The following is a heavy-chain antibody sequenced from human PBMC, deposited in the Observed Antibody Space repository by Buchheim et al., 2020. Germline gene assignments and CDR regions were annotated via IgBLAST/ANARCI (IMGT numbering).Heavy chain of an antibody. J-gene: IGHJ4*02. D-gene: IGHD6-13*01. CDR2: ISYDGSNK. Sequence: VQLVESGGGLVQPGGSLRLSCAASGFTFSSYGMHWVRQAPGKGLEWVAVISYDGSNKYYADSVKGRFTISRDNSKKTLYLQMNSLRAEDTAVYYCAKDWEQLVSDYWGQGTL. V-gene: IGHV3-30*18. CDR1: GFTFSSYG. CDR3: AKDWEQLVSDY.